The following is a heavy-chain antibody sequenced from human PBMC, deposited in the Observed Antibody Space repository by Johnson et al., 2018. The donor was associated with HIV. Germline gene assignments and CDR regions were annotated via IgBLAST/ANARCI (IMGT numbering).Heavy chain of an antibody. V-gene: IGHV3-30*04. CDR3: ARAGPSDSFDI. J-gene: IGHJ3*02. CDR1: GFTFSSFA. CDR2: ISYDGSNT. Sequence: QVQLVESGGGVVQPGRSLRLSCAASGFTFSSFAMHWVRQAPGKGLEWVAVISYDGSNTYYADSVKGRFTISRANSKNTLYLQMNSLRAADTAVSYIARAGPSDSFDIWCHGTMSTVSS.